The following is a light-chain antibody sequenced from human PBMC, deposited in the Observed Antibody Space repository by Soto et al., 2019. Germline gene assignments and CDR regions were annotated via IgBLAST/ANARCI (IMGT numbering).Light chain of an antibody. CDR2: GAS. CDR1: QNVAIN. J-gene: IGKJ1*01. CDR3: HQATSGLRT. V-gene: IGKV3-15*01. Sequence: IVMTQSPATLSMSPGDRATLSCRASQNVAINVAWYQQKPGQAPRLLIYGASIRATGVPARFSGSGSGTEFTLTIDSLQSEDFAVFYCHQATSGLRTFGRGTRVEV.